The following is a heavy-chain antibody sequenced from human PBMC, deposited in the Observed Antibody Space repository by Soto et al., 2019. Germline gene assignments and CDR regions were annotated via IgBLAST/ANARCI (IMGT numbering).Heavy chain of an antibody. CDR3: ARVANIKVGGIKNYYFDS. CDR2: ISAVSTYI. V-gene: IGHV3-21*01. J-gene: IGHJ4*02. CDR1: VFNFGSYG. D-gene: IGHD3-10*01. Sequence: WWSLRLSCFASVFNFGSYGMYWFRQAPGKRLEWVSSISAVSTYIYYGDSVKGRFTISRDNAKNSMFLQMDSLTVEDTAVYYCARVANIKVGGIKNYYFDSWGQGIPVTVSS.